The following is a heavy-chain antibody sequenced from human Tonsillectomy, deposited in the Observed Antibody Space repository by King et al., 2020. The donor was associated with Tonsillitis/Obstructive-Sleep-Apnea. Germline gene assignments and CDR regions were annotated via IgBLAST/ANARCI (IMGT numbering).Heavy chain of an antibody. J-gene: IGHJ5*02. CDR1: GFSFDDYA. CDR2: ISWNSVSI. CDR3: AKGTPGEAEDWFDP. V-gene: IGHV3-9*01. Sequence: QLVQSGGGLVQPGGSLRLSCAASGFSFDDYAMHWVRLAPGKGLEWVSGISWNSVSIEYADSVQGRFTISRDNAKNSLYLQMNSLRPEDTALYYCAKGTPGEAEDWFDPWGQGTLVTVSS.